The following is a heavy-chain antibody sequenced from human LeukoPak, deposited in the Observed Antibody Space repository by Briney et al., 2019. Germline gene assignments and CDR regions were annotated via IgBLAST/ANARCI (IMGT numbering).Heavy chain of an antibody. Sequence: GASVKISCKTSGFTFTTHDMTWVRQATGQGLEWMGWMNPDSGDTGYAQKFQGRVTVTRDTSISTAYMELSSLQSEDTAIYYCARGLGDYNTDWFPVSGYWGQGTLVTVSS. CDR1: GFTFTTHD. D-gene: IGHD3-9*01. V-gene: IGHV1-8*01. J-gene: IGHJ4*02. CDR2: MNPDSGDT. CDR3: ARGLGDYNTDWFPVSGY.